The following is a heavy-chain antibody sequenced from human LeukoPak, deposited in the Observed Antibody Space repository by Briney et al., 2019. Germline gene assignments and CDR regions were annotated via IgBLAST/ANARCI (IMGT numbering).Heavy chain of an antibody. CDR1: GFTFSSYA. CDR3: AASMGVVVVAATSFDY. J-gene: IGHJ4*02. V-gene: IGHV3-23*01. Sequence: GGSLRLSCAASGFTFSSYAMSWVRQAPGKGLEWVSAISCSGGSTYYADSVKGRFTISRDNAKNTLYLQMNSLRAEDTAVYYCAASMGVVVVAATSFDYWGQGTLVTVSS. D-gene: IGHD2-15*01. CDR2: ISCSGGST.